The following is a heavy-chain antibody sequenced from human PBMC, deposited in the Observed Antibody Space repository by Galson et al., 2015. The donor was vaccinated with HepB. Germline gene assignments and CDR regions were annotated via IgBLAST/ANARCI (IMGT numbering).Heavy chain of an antibody. CDR1: GFTYSSYG. CDR3: AKVSPPYGDYAWYYFDY. V-gene: IGHV3-30*18. CDR2: ISYDGSNK. Sequence: SLRLSCAASGFTYSSYGMHWVRQAPGKGLEWVAVISYDGSNKYYADSVKGRFTISRDNSKNTLCLQMNSLRAEDTAVYYCAKVSPPYGDYAWYYFDYWGQGTLVTVSS. J-gene: IGHJ4*02. D-gene: IGHD4-17*01.